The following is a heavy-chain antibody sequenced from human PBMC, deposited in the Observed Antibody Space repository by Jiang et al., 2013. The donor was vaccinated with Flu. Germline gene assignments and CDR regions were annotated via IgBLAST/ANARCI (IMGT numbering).Heavy chain of an antibody. CDR2: MNPNSGNT. CDR1: GYTFTSYD. J-gene: IGHJ5*02. D-gene: IGHD1-20*01. Sequence: SGAEVKKPGASVKVSCKASGYTFTSYDINWVRQATGQGLEWMGWMNPNSGNTGYAQKFQGRVTMTRNTSISTAYMELSSLRSEDAAVYYCARRGKLTGTRGGHWFDPWGQGTLVTVSS. CDR3: ARRGKLTGTRGGHWFDP. V-gene: IGHV1-8*01.